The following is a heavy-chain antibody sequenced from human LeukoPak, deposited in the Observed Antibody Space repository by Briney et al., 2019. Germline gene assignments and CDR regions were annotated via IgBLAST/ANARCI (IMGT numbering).Heavy chain of an antibody. D-gene: IGHD3-10*01. CDR3: ARDPGINMVQGSAFDI. CDR2: IYYSGST. CDR1: GGSISSYY. J-gene: IGHJ3*02. Sequence: SETLSLTCTVSGGSISSYYWSWIRQPPGKGLEWIGYIYYSGSTNYNPSLKSRVTMSVDTSKNQFSLKLSSVTAADTAVYYCARDPGINMVQGSAFDIWGQGTTVTVSS. V-gene: IGHV4-59*12.